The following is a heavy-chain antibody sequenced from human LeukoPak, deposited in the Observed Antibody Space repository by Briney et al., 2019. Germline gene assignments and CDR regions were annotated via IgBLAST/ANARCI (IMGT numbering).Heavy chain of an antibody. J-gene: IGHJ4*02. D-gene: IGHD1-1*01. CDR1: GLTVNSKY. V-gene: IGHV3-53*01. Sequence: PGGSLRLSCAASGLTVNSKYMSWVRLAPGKGLECVSLIYSGGRTYYADSVKGRFTISRDNAKNSLYLQMNSLRAEDTAVYYCARDATGTTLFDYWGQGTLVTVSS. CDR3: ARDATGTTLFDY. CDR2: IYSGGRT.